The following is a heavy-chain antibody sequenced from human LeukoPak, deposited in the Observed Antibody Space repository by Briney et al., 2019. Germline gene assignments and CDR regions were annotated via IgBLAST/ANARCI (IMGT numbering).Heavy chain of an antibody. Sequence: PSQTLSLTCTVSGGSISSGGYYWSWIRQHPGKGLEWIGYIYYSGSTYYNPSLKSRVTISVDTSKNQFSLKLSSVTAADTAVYYCAKDSHGYSSSSHLGYWGQGTLVTVSS. CDR2: IYYSGST. CDR1: GGSISSGGYY. J-gene: IGHJ4*02. V-gene: IGHV4-31*03. CDR3: AKDSHGYSSSSHLGY. D-gene: IGHD6-6*01.